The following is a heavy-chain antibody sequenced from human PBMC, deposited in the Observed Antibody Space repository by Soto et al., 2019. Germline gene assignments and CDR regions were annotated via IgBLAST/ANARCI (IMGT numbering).Heavy chain of an antibody. Sequence: LSLTCAVSGDSVTSSNWWSWVRQPPGKGLEWIGEIYHSESTNYNPSLKSRVTMSIDKSKNQFSLKLTSVTAADTAVYFCARYDFGIFDYWGQGTLVTVSS. J-gene: IGHJ4*02. CDR2: IYHSEST. V-gene: IGHV4-4*01. CDR3: ARYDFGIFDY. D-gene: IGHD4-17*01. CDR1: GDSVTSSNW.